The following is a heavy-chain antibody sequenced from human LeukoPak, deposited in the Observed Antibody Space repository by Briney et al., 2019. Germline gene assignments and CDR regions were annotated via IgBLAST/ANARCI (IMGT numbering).Heavy chain of an antibody. Sequence: GGSLRLSCAASGFTFNSFGMHWVRQAPGKGLEWLTFIRYDGTNKYYADSVKGRFTISRDNAKNSLYLQMNSLRAEDTAVYYCARFGGALPWFGELYYFDYWGQGTLVTVSS. CDR2: IRYDGTNK. D-gene: IGHD3-10*01. J-gene: IGHJ4*02. CDR1: GFTFNSFG. V-gene: IGHV3-30*02. CDR3: ARFGGALPWFGELYYFDY.